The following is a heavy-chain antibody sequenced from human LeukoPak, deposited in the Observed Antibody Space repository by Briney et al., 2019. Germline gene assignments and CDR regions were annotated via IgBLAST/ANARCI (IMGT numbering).Heavy chain of an antibody. J-gene: IGHJ4*02. D-gene: IGHD3-22*01. CDR2: IIPIFGTA. CDR1: GGTFSSYA. CDR3: ARGSTKWLLLYFDY. Sequence: ASVKVSCKASGGTFSSYAISWVRQAPGQGLEWMGGIIPIFGTANYAQKFQGRVTITADESTSTAYMELSSLRSEDTAVYYRARGSTKWLLLYFDYWGQGTLVTVSS. V-gene: IGHV1-69*13.